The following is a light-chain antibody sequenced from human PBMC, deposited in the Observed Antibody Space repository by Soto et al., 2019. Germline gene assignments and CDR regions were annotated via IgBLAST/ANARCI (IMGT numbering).Light chain of an antibody. J-gene: IGKJ1*01. CDR2: AAS. CDR3: QQYGSSPKT. Sequence: EIVLLQSHGTLSLSPGERYPLSRRASQTISSTYLAWYQQNPGQAHRLLIYAASTRATGVPDRFSGSGSGTDFTLTISRLEPEEFAVYYCQQYGSSPKTVGQGTKVAIK. V-gene: IGKV3-20*01. CDR1: QTISSTY.